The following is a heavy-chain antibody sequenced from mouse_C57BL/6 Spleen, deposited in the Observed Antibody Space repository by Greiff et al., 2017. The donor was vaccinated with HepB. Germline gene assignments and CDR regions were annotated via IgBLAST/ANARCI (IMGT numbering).Heavy chain of an antibody. V-gene: IGHV3-6*01. CDR2: ISYDGSN. Sequence: DVQLQESGPGLVKPSQSLSLTCSVTGYSITSGYFWNWIRQFPGNKLEWMGYISYDGSNNYNPSLENRISITRDTSKNQFFMKLNSVTTEDTATYYCADYDAYFDVWGTGTTVTVSS. J-gene: IGHJ1*03. D-gene: IGHD2-4*01. CDR1: GYSITSGYF. CDR3: ADYDAYFDV.